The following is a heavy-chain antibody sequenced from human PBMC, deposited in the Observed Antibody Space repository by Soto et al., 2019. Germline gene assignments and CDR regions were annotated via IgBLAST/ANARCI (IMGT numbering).Heavy chain of an antibody. V-gene: IGHV1-46*03. CDR2: INPNGGST. J-gene: IGHJ4*02. CDR3: TRGLASGDY. D-gene: IGHD6-6*01. Sequence: QVQLVQPGAEVKKPGASVKFSCKASGYIFTNFYIHWVRQAPGQGLEWIGIINPNGGSTNYAQNVQGRVTMTRDTSTSTVYMDLSILRSEDTAVYYCTRGLASGDYWGQGTLITVSS. CDR1: GYIFTNFY.